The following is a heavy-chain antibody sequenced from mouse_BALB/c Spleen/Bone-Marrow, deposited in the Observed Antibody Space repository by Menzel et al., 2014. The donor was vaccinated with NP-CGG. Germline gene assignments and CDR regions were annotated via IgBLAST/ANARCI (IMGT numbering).Heavy chain of an antibody. Sequence: EVKLVQSGAELVKPGASVKLSCTASGFNIKDTYMHWVKQRPEQGLDWIGRIDPANGNTKYDPKFQGKATITADTSSNTAYLQLSSLTSEDTAVYYCASYYYGSSRFAYWGQGTLVTVSA. D-gene: IGHD1-1*01. J-gene: IGHJ3*01. CDR2: IDPANGNT. CDR3: ASYYYGSSRFAY. CDR1: GFNIKDTY. V-gene: IGHV14-3*02.